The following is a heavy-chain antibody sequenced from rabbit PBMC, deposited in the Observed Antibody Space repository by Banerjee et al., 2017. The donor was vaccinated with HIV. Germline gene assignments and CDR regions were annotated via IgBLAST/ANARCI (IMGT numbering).Heavy chain of an antibody. D-gene: IGHD4-2*01. CDR1: GFSFSISYY. Sequence: QSLEESGGDLVKPGASLTLTCTASGFSFSISYYICWVRQAPGKGLEWIACIYAGSSGSTYYASWVNGRFTISKTSSTTVTLQMTSLTAADTATYFCARAGYAGSGHVTGPYSFKLWGPGTLVTVS. CDR3: ARAGYAGSGHVTGPYSFKL. V-gene: IGHV1S40*01. J-gene: IGHJ4*01. CDR2: IYAGSSGST.